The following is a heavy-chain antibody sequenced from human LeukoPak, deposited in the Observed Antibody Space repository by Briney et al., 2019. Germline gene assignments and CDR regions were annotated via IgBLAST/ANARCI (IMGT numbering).Heavy chain of an antibody. V-gene: IGHV3-21*01. CDR3: AAWEGLFDY. D-gene: IGHD1-26*01. CDR1: GFTFSSYS. J-gene: IGHJ4*02. Sequence: PGGSLRLSCAASGFTFSSYSMNWVRQAPGKGLEWVSSISSSSSYIYYADSVKGRFTISRDNAKNSLCLQMNSLRAEDTAVYYCAAWEGLFDYWGQGTLVTVSS. CDR2: ISSSSSYI.